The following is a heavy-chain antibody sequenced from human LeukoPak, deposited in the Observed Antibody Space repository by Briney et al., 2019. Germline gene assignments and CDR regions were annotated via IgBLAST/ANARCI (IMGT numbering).Heavy chain of an antibody. CDR3: ARDHLTYYDFWSGYQPYYYGMDV. Sequence: PSETLSLTCTVSGGSISSYYWSWIRQPPGKGLEWIGYIYYSGSTNYNPSLKSRVIISVDTSKNQFSLKLSSVTAADTAVYYCARDHLTYYDFWSGYQPYYYGMDVWGQGTTVTVSS. CDR1: GGSISSYY. J-gene: IGHJ6*02. V-gene: IGHV4-59*01. D-gene: IGHD3-3*01. CDR2: IYYSGST.